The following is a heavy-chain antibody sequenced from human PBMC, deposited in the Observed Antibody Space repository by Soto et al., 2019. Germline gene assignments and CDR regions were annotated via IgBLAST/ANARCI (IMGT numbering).Heavy chain of an antibody. D-gene: IGHD3-10*01. J-gene: IGHJ4*02. CDR3: ARDLDGSGSYYTDY. CDR1: GYTFTGYY. V-gene: IGHV1-2*02. Sequence: ASVKVSCKASGYTFTGYYMHWVRQAPGQGLEWMGWINPNSGGTNYAQKFQGRVTMTRDTSISTAYMELSRLRSDDTAVYYCARDLDGSGSYYTDYWGPGTLVTVSS. CDR2: INPNSGGT.